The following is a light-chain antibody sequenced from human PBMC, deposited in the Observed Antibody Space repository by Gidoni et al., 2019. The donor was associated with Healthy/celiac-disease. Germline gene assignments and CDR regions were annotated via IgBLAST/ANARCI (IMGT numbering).Light chain of an antibody. Sequence: SPLPQDPAVSVSLGKTVRITCQGDSLRSYYASWYQQKPGQAPVLVIYGKNNRHSGIPDRFSGSSSGNTASLTITGAKAEDECDYYWNSRDSSGNHLEVFGGGTKLTGL. CDR2: GKN. J-gene: IGLJ2*01. CDR1: SLRSYY. CDR3: NSRDSSGNHLEV. V-gene: IGLV3-19*01.